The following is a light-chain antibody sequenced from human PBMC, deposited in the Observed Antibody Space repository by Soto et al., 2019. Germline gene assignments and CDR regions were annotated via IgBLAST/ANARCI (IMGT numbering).Light chain of an antibody. Sequence: EIVLTQSPGTLSLSPGEKATLSCKTSQTLGSNSLAWYQHKPGQAPRLLIYASSSGATGIPDRFSGGASGAYFTLTINILEPEDFAVYYCQLYGISPPFGQGTRLEIK. V-gene: IGKV3-20*01. CDR3: QLYGISPP. CDR2: ASS. J-gene: IGKJ5*01. CDR1: QTLGSNS.